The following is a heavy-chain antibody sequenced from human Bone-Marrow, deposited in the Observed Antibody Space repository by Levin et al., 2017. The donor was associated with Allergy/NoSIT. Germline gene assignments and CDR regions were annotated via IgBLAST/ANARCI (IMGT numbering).Heavy chain of an antibody. J-gene: IGHJ1*01. D-gene: IGHD3-22*01. V-gene: IGHV4-34*01. Sequence: SETLSLTCAVYGGSFSGYYWSWIRQPPGKGLEWIGEINHSGSTNYNPSLKSRVTISVDTSKNQFSLKLSSVTAADTAVYYCARGRSLYYYDSSGYFTEYFQHWGQGTLVTVSS. CDR1: GGSFSGYY. CDR3: ARGRSLYYYDSSGYFTEYFQH. CDR2: INHSGST.